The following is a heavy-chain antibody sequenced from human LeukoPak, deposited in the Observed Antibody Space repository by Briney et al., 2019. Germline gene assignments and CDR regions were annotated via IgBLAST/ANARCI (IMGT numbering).Heavy chain of an antibody. CDR2: ISSNGGST. D-gene: IGHD5-12*01. J-gene: IGHJ4*02. Sequence: GGSLRLSCAASGFTFSSYAMHWVRQAPGKGLEYVSAISSNGGSTYYANSVKGRFTISRDNSKNTLYLQMGSLRAEDMAVYYCARGSIGYEPIDYWGQGTLVTVSS. CDR1: GFTFSSYA. V-gene: IGHV3-64*01. CDR3: ARGSIGYEPIDY.